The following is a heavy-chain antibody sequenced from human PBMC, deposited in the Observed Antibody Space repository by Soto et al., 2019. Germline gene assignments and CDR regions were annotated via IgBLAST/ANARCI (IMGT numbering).Heavy chain of an antibody. V-gene: IGHV1-18*04. D-gene: IGHD4-17*01. CDR2: IKAYSGNT. Sequence: QLELVQSGAEAKKPGASVKVSCKASGYTFHTSTISWLRQALGQGPEWMGWIKAYSGNTNYAQKLQGRVTMTTDTSTSTAYMELRSLTTDDTAIYYCAIADYGDDDYWGQGTLVTVSS. CDR1: GYTFHTST. CDR3: AIADYGDDDY. J-gene: IGHJ4*02.